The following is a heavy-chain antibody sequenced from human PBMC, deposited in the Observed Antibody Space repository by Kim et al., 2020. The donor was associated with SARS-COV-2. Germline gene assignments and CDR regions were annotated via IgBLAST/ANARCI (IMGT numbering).Heavy chain of an antibody. D-gene: IGHD2-21*02. CDR3: AARGVTEVADYYYGMDV. Sequence: SETLSLTCTVSGGSISSSSYYWGWIRQPPGKGLEWIGSIYYSGSTYYNPSLKSRVTISVDTSKNQFSLKLSSVTAADTAVYYCAARGVTEVADYYYGMDVWGQGTTVTVSS. J-gene: IGHJ6*02. CDR1: GGSISSSSYY. V-gene: IGHV4-39*01. CDR2: IYYSGST.